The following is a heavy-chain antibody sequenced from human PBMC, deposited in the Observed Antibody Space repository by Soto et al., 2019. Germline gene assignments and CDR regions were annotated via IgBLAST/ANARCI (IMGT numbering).Heavy chain of an antibody. CDR3: AKPRQITSLLLYYFDY. D-gene: IGHD2-15*01. CDR2: ISYDGSNK. Sequence: QVQLVESGGGVVQPGRSLRLSCAASGFTFSSYGMHWVRQAPGKGLEWVAVISYDGSNKYYADSVKGRFTISRDNSKNTLYLQMNSLRAEDTAVYYCAKPRQITSLLLYYFDYWGQGTLVTVS. V-gene: IGHV3-30*18. J-gene: IGHJ4*02. CDR1: GFTFSSYG.